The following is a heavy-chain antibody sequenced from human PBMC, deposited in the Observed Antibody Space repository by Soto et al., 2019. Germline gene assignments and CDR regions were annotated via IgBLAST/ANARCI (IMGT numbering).Heavy chain of an antibody. CDR1: GGSITTGGYY. CDR3: ARTKCSGGSCYSWSLDY. J-gene: IGHJ4*02. CDR2: RYYSEST. Sequence: ASETLSLTCTVSGGSITTGGYYWSWIRQLPGKGLEWIGHRYYSESTYYNPSLKSRVSISLDTSKNQFSLKLSFVTAADTAMYYCARTKCSGGSCYSWSLDYWGQGTPVTVSA. D-gene: IGHD2-15*01. V-gene: IGHV4-31*03.